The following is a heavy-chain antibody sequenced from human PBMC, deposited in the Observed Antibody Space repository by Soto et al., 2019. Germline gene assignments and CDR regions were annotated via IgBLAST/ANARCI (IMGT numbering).Heavy chain of an antibody. CDR1: GYTFTNYG. D-gene: IGHD2-8*01. J-gene: IGHJ4*02. V-gene: IGHV1-18*01. CDR3: ARDSCTNGVCYMGDM. Sequence: ASVKASCKASGYTFTNYGINCVRQAPGQGLEWMGWSSTYNGNTNYAQKLQGRVTMTTDTSTSTAYMELRSLRSDDTAVYYCARDSCTNGVCYMGDMWGQGTLVTVSS. CDR2: SSTYNGNT.